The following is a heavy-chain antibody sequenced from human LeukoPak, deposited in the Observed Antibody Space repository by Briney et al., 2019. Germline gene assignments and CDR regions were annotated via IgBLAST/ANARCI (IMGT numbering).Heavy chain of an antibody. D-gene: IGHD6-19*01. CDR3: ARGQSGRRGWYTVDD. CDR1: GFTFSTYV. J-gene: IGHJ4*02. V-gene: IGHV3-23*01. CDR2: ISPDGDRT. Sequence: PGGSLRLSCAASGFTFSTYVITWVRQGPGKGLEWVSVISPDGDRTYYANSVRGRLTISRDNSKHTVYLQINGLRVQDTAVYNCARGQSGRRGWYTVDDWSEGTLVSVSS.